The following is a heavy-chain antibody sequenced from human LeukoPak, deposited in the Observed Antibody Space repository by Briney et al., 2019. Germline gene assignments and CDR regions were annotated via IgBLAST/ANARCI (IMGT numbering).Heavy chain of an antibody. CDR2: IYYTGST. CDR1: GGSINSLY. V-gene: IGHV4-59*08. CDR3: ARHRAYSSSSPFDY. J-gene: IGHJ4*02. D-gene: IGHD6-6*01. Sequence: SETLSLICSVSGGSINSLYWSWIRQPPGKGLEWIGYIYYTGSTNYNPSLKSRVTMFVDMSKNQFSLRLSSVTAADTAVYYCARHRAYSSSSPFDYWGQGTLVTVSS.